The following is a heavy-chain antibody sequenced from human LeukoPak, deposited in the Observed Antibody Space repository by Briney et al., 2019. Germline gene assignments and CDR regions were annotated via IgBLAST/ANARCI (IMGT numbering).Heavy chain of an antibody. D-gene: IGHD6-13*01. V-gene: IGHV3-7*03. J-gene: IGHJ4*02. CDR2: IKQDGSDK. CDR1: GFTFSDYW. Sequence: PGGSLRLSCAASGFTFSDYWMSWVRQAPGKGLEWVANIKQDGSDKSYADSVKGRFTILRDNAKNSLYLQMNSLRAEDTAVYYCASPFRYQLLVPYWGQGTLVTVSS. CDR3: ASPFRYQLLVPY.